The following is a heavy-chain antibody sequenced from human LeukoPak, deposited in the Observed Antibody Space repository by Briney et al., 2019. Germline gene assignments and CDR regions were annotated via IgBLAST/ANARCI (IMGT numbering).Heavy chain of an antibody. CDR1: GYTFTGYY. CDR2: INPNSGST. V-gene: IGHV1-2*02. D-gene: IGHD3-22*01. CDR3: ARDYYGREYYFDY. J-gene: IGHJ4*02. Sequence: ASVKVSCKASGYTFTGYYMHWVRQAPGQGLEWMGWINPNSGSTNYAQKFQGRVTMTRDTSISTAYMELSRLKSDDTAVYYCARDYYGREYYFDYWGQGTLVTVSS.